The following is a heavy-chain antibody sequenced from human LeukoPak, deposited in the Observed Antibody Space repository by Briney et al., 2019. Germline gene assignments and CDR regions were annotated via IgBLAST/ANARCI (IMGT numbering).Heavy chain of an antibody. CDR3: AKEMFDFWSAMGY. D-gene: IGHD3-3*01. CDR2: ISGSGDIT. Sequence: GGSLRLSCAASGFTFSSYAMSWVRQAPGKGLEWVSTISGSGDITKYGDSVKGRFTVSRDNSKNTLYLQMNSLRAEDTAVYYCAKEMFDFWSAMGYWGQGTLVTVSS. J-gene: IGHJ4*02. V-gene: IGHV3-23*01. CDR1: GFTFSSYA.